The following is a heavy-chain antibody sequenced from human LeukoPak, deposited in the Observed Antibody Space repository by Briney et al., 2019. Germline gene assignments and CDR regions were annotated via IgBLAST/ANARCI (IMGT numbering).Heavy chain of an antibody. CDR2: IYPGDSDT. CDR1: GYSFTSYW. V-gene: IGHV5-51*01. D-gene: IGHD5-12*01. CDR3: ARALFSGYDSDAFDI. Sequence: GESLKISCKGSGYSFTSYWIGWVRQMPGKGLEWMGIIYPGDSDTRYSPSFQGQVTISADKSISTAYLQWSSLKASDTAMYYCARALFSGYDSDAFDIWGQGTMVTVSS. J-gene: IGHJ3*02.